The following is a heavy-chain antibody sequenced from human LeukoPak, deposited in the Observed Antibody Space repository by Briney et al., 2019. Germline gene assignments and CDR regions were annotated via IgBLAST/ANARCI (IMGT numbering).Heavy chain of an antibody. CDR3: ARDVMVRGVIIANWFDP. Sequence: ASVKVSCKASGGTFSSYAISWVRQAPGQGLEWMGGIIPIFGTANYAQKFQGRVTITADESTSTAYMELSSLRSEDTAVYYCARDVMVRGVIIANWFDPWGQGTLVTVSS. CDR1: GGTFSSYA. D-gene: IGHD3-10*01. CDR2: IIPIFGTA. J-gene: IGHJ5*02. V-gene: IGHV1-69*13.